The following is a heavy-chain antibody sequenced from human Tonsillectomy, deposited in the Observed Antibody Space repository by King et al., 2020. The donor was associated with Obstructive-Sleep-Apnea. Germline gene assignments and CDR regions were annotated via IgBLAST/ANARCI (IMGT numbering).Heavy chain of an antibody. J-gene: IGHJ4*02. V-gene: IGHV4-31*03. D-gene: IGHD1-26*01. CDR3: ARAGSWETVPDFDY. Sequence: QLQESGPGLVKPSQTLSLTCTVSGGSISSGGYYWSWIRQHPGKGLEWIGYIYYSGSNNYNPSPKGRVTISLDTSKNQFSLKLSSVTAADTAVYYCARAGSWETVPDFDYWGQGTLVTVSS. CDR2: IYYSGSN. CDR1: GGSISSGGYY.